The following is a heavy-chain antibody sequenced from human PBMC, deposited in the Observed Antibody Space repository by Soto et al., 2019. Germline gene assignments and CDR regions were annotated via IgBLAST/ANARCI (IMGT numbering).Heavy chain of an antibody. D-gene: IGHD6-13*01. CDR2: ISSSSSTI. J-gene: IGHJ4*02. CDR3: ARVAPGYSRYFDY. V-gene: IGHV3-48*01. CDR1: GFTFSTYS. Sequence: SLRLSCAASGFTFSTYSMNWVRQAPGKGLEWVSYISSSSSTIYYADSVKGRFTISRDNAKNSLYLQMNSLRAEDTAVYYCARVAPGYSRYFDYWGQGTLVTVSS.